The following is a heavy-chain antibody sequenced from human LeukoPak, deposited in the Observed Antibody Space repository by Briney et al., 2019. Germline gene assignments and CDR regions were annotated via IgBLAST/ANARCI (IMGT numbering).Heavy chain of an antibody. CDR2: ISYDGSNK. CDR3: AKEGNVVVPAFDY. D-gene: IGHD2-2*01. V-gene: IGHV3-30*18. CDR1: GFTFSSDG. J-gene: IGHJ4*02. Sequence: GGSLRLSCAASGFTFSSDGMHWVRQAPGKGLEWVAVISYDGSNKYYADSVKGRFTISRDNSNNTLYLQMNSLRAEDTAVYYCAKEGNVVVPAFDYWGQGTLVTVSS.